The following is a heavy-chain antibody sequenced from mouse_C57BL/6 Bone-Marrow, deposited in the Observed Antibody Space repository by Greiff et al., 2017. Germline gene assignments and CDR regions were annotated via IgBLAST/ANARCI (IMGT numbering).Heavy chain of an antibody. V-gene: IGHV1-39*01. D-gene: IGHD1-1*01. CDR1: GYSFTDYN. J-gene: IGHJ1*03. CDR3: ARIHYYGSSYDWYFDV. CDR2: INPNYGTT. Sequence: VHVKQSGPELVKPGASVKISCKASGYSFTDYNMNWVKQSNGKSLEWIGVINPNYGTTSYNQKFKGKATLTVDQSSSTAYMQLNSLTSEDSAVYYCARIHYYGSSYDWYFDVWGTGTTVTVAS.